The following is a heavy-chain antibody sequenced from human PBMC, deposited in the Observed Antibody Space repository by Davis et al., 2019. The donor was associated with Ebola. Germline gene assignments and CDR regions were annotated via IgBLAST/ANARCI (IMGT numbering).Heavy chain of an antibody. CDR1: GYSFTSYW. D-gene: IGHD3-22*01. CDR2: IYPGDSDT. V-gene: IGHV5-51*01. CDR3: ARRDSSGYFIFDS. J-gene: IGHJ4*02. Sequence: PGGSLRLSCKGSGYSFTSYWIGWVRQMPGKGLEWMGIIYPGDSDTRYSPSFQGHVTISADKSISTAYLQWSSLKASDTAIYYCARRDSSGYFIFDSWGQGTLVTVSS.